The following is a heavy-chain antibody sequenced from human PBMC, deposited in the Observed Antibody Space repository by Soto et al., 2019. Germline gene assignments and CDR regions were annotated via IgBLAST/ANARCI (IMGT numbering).Heavy chain of an antibody. J-gene: IGHJ4*02. V-gene: IGHV3-30*04. CDR3: AGGGGSLNPGFDL. CDR2: ISSDGSTT. CDR1: GFTFSSYS. Sequence: PGGSLSLSCAASGFTFSSYSLHWVRQAPGKGLEWVAVISSDGSTTYYADSVKGRFTVSRDNSRNTLYLQMNSLRTDDTAVYYGAGGGGSLNPGFDLWGQGTLVTVSS. D-gene: IGHD3-16*01.